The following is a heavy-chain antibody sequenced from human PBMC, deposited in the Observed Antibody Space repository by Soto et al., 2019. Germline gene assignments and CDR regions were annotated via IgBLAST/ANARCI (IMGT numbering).Heavy chain of an antibody. J-gene: IGHJ4*02. CDR2: ISHSGST. D-gene: IGHD3-9*01. CDR3: SRDDTHDILTGYPTAFFGY. CDR1: GDSINSSHW. Sequence: SETLSLTCAVSGDSINSSHWWNWVRQPPGKVLEWIGQISHSGSTNYNPSLTSRVNKSVDKSKNHFSLNLTSVTAADTAVYYCSRDDTHDILTGYPTAFFGYWGQGTLVTVSS. V-gene: IGHV4-4*02.